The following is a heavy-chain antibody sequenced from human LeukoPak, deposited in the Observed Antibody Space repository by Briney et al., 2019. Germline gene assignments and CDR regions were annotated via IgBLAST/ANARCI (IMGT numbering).Heavy chain of an antibody. CDR1: GFTFSSYS. CDR2: ISGSGGST. V-gene: IGHV3-23*01. CDR3: AKDGQWLAYYFDY. J-gene: IGHJ4*02. Sequence: GGSLRLSCAASGFTFSSYSMNWVRQAPGKELEWISAISGSGGSTNYADSVKGRFTISRDNSKNTLYLQMNSLRAEDTAVYYCAKDGQWLAYYFDYWGQGTLVTVSS. D-gene: IGHD6-19*01.